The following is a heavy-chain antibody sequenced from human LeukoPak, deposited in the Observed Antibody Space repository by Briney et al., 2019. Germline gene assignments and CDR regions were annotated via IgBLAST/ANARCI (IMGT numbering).Heavy chain of an antibody. Sequence: GGSLRLSCAASGFTFSTYGMHWVRQAPGKGLEWVAVISYDGRNKYYADSVKGRFTTSSDNSKNTLYLQINSLRAEDTAVYYCAKATPPRDGSNPDYWGQGTLVTVSS. CDR1: GFTFSTYG. D-gene: IGHD4-4*01. CDR3: AKATPPRDGSNPDY. V-gene: IGHV3-30*18. J-gene: IGHJ4*02. CDR2: ISYDGRNK.